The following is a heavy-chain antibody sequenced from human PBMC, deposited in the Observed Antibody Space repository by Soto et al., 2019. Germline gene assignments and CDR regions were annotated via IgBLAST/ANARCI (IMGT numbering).Heavy chain of an antibody. CDR1: GFTFSDYY. J-gene: IGHJ5*02. V-gene: IGHV3-11*01. CDR2: ISSSGSTI. D-gene: IGHD3-10*01. Sequence: GGSLRLSCAASGFTFSDYYMSWIRQAPGKGLEWVSYISSSGSTIYYADSVKGRFTISRDNAKNSLYLQMNSLRSEDTAVYYCAGNYYGSGSPHLGSNWFERWGQGTLGTVSS. CDR3: AGNYYGSGSPHLGSNWFER.